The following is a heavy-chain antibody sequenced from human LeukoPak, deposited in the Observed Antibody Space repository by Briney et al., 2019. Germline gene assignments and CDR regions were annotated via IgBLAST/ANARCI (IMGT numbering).Heavy chain of an antibody. J-gene: IGHJ4*02. Sequence: ASVKVSCKASGYSFTSYYMHWVRQAPGQGLEWMGIINPSGGSTSYAQKFQGRVTMTRDMSTSTVYMELSSLRSDDTAVYYCARDFPHYYDSSGQYYYFDYWGQGTLVTVSS. V-gene: IGHV1-46*01. CDR1: GYSFTSYY. CDR3: ARDFPHYYDSSGQYYYFDY. D-gene: IGHD3-22*01. CDR2: INPSGGST.